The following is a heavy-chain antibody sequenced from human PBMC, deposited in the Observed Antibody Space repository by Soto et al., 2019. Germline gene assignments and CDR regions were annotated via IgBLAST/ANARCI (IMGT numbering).Heavy chain of an antibody. CDR3: TTWAREGVLVVAATPLIGMDV. Sequence: KPXETLILSCAVSGCTFSNAWISGGLQAPGKELEWVGVIKSKTDGGTTDYAAPVKGRFTISRDDSKNTLYLQMNSLKTEDTAVYYCTTWAREGVLVVAATPLIGMDVWGQGTKVTVSS. V-gene: IGHV3-15*01. CDR1: GCTFSNAW. CDR2: IKSKTDGGTT. D-gene: IGHD2-15*01. J-gene: IGHJ6*02.